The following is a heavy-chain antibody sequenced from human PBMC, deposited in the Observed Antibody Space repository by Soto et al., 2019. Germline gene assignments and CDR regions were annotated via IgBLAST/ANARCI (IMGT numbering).Heavy chain of an antibody. Sequence: GGSLRLSCAASGFTFSSYWMSWVRQAPGKGLEWVANIKQDGSEKYDVDSVKGRFTISRDNAKNSLYLQMNNLTAEGTAVYYCARDGVVPAASSDAFDIWGQGTMVTVSS. D-gene: IGHD2-2*01. CDR2: IKQDGSEK. V-gene: IGHV3-7*01. J-gene: IGHJ3*02. CDR1: GFTFSSYW. CDR3: ARDGVVPAASSDAFDI.